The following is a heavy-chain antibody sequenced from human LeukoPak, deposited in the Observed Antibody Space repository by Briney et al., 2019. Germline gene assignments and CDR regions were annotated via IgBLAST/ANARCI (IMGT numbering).Heavy chain of an antibody. CDR1: GFTFSSYG. CDR2: ISYDGSNK. D-gene: IGHD3-10*01. Sequence: GGPLRLSCAASGFTFSSYGMHWVRQAPGKGLEWVAVISYDGSNKYYADSVKGRFTISRDNSKNSLYLQMNSLRAEDTALYYCAKDRGFGVPVYYFDYWGQGTLVTVSS. V-gene: IGHV3-30*18. CDR3: AKDRGFGVPVYYFDY. J-gene: IGHJ4*02.